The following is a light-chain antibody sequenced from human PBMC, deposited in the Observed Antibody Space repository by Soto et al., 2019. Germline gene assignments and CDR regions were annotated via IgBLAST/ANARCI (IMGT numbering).Light chain of an antibody. CDR1: QSISTN. V-gene: IGKV1-39*01. J-gene: IGKJ2*01. Sequence: DIQMTQSPSSLSASVGDRVTITCRASQSISTNLNWYQQKPGKAPKLLIYAASTLQSGVPSRFSGRGSGTDFTLTISSLQPEDFATYYCQQSFSTPRTFGQGTKLEIK. CDR3: QQSFSTPRT. CDR2: AAS.